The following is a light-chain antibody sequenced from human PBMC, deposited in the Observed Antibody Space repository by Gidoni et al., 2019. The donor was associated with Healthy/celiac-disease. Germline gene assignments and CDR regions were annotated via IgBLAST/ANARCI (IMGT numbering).Light chain of an antibody. CDR1: PSLLHSNGYNY. V-gene: IGKV2-28*01. CDR3: MQALQTPT. CDR2: FGS. Sequence: DIVMTQSPLSLPVTPGEPASISCRSSPSLLHSNGYNYLDWYLQKPGQSPQLLIYFGSNRASGGPDRFSGSGSGTDFTLKISRVEAEDVGVYYCMQALQTPTFGQXTKVEIK. J-gene: IGKJ1*01.